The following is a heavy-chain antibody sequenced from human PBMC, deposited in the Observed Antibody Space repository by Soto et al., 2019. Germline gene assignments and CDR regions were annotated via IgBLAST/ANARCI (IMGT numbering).Heavy chain of an antibody. Sequence: GASVKVSCKASGYTFTSYDIKWVRQATGQGLEWMGWMNPNSGNTGYAQKFQGRVTMTRNTSISTAYMELSSLRSEDTAVYYCARVARSDFWSGYYPNDYWGQGTLVTVSS. CDR2: MNPNSGNT. J-gene: IGHJ4*02. D-gene: IGHD3-3*01. V-gene: IGHV1-8*01. CDR1: GYTFTSYD. CDR3: ARVARSDFWSGYYPNDY.